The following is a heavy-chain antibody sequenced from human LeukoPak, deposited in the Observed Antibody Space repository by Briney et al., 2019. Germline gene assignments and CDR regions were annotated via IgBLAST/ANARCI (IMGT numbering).Heavy chain of an antibody. J-gene: IGHJ4*02. V-gene: IGHV3-7*01. CDR3: ARHYFDSSGYLAGY. D-gene: IGHD3-22*01. Sequence: GGSLRLSCAASGFTFSSYWMSWVRQAPGRGLEWVANIKLDGSEKYYVDSVKGRFTISRDNAKNSLYLQMNSLRAEDTAVYYCARHYFDSSGYLAGYWGQGTLVTVSS. CDR1: GFTFSSYW. CDR2: IKLDGSEK.